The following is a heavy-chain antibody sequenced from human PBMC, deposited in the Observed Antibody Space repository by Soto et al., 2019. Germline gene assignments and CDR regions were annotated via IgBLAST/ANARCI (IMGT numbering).Heavy chain of an antibody. CDR2: ISWNSGSI. CDR1: GFTFDDYA. CDR3: AKKQARYSSGWYVFDY. D-gene: IGHD6-19*01. J-gene: IGHJ4*02. V-gene: IGHV3-9*01. Sequence: GGSLRLSCAASGFTFDDYAMHWVLQAPWKGLEWVSGISWNSGSIGYADSVKGRFTISRDNAKNSLYLQMNSLRAEDTALYYCAKKQARYSSGWYVFDYWGQGTLVTVSS.